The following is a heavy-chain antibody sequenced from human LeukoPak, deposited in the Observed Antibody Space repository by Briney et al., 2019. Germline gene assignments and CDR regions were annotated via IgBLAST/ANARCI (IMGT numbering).Heavy chain of an antibody. Sequence: GGSLRLSCAASGFTFSSYGMHWVRQAPGKGLEWVAVIWYDGSNKYYADSVKGRFTISRDNSKNTLYLQMNSLRAKDTAVYYCARDRGAAAAGTDYWGQGTLVTVSS. J-gene: IGHJ4*02. CDR3: ARDRGAAAAGTDY. V-gene: IGHV3-33*01. CDR2: IWYDGSNK. D-gene: IGHD6-13*01. CDR1: GFTFSSYG.